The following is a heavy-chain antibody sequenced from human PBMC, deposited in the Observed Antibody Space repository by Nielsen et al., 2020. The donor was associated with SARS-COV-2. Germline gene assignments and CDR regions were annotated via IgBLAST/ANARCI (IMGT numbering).Heavy chain of an antibody. Sequence: SLKISCAASGFTFDDYAMHWVRQAPGKGLEWVSGISWNSGSIGYADSVKGRFTISRDNAKNSLYLQMNSLRAEDTALYYCARDLSSDAFDIWGQGTMVTVSS. V-gene: IGHV3-9*01. D-gene: IGHD5/OR15-5a*01. J-gene: IGHJ3*02. CDR1: GFTFDDYA. CDR2: ISWNSGSI. CDR3: ARDLSSDAFDI.